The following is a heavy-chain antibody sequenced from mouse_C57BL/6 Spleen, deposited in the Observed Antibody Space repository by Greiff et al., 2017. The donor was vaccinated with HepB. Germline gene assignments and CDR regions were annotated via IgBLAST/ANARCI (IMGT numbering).Heavy chain of an antibody. Sequence: VQLQQPGAELVKPGASVKLSCKASGYTFTSYWIQWVKQRPGQGLEWIGEIDPSDSYTNYNQKFKGKATLTVDTSSSTAYMQLSSLTSEDSAVYYCARRPPYEYDGNYYAMDYWGQGTSVTVSS. CDR2: IDPSDSYT. D-gene: IGHD2-4*01. V-gene: IGHV1-50*01. CDR3: ARRPPYEYDGNYYAMDY. CDR1: GYTFTSYW. J-gene: IGHJ4*01.